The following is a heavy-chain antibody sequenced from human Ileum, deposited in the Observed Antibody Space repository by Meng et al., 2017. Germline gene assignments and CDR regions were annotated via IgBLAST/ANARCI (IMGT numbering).Heavy chain of an antibody. CDR3: ARRGVTYCSTTSCFPTWFDP. CDR1: GFTFSDYF. V-gene: IGHV3-11*04. J-gene: IGHJ5*02. D-gene: IGHD2-2*01. Sequence: GGSLRLSCAASGFTFSDYFMTWIRQAPGKGLEWVSYINGSGTTIHYADSVKGRFTISRDNAKNSLYLQMNSLRAEDTAVYYCARRGVTYCSTTSCFPTWFDPWSQGTLVTVSS. CDR2: INGSGTTI.